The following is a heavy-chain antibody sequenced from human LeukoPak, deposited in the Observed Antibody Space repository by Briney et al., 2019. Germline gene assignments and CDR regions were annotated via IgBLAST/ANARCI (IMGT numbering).Heavy chain of an antibody. CDR3: AXXXXXXXXELGEYYVDY. D-gene: IGHD3-10*01. J-gene: IGHJ4*02. CDR1: GGSISSYY. V-gene: IGHV4-59*08. Sequence: SETLSLTCTVSGGSISSYYWSWIRQPPGKGLEWIGYIYYSGSTNYNPSLKSRVTISVDTSKNQFSLKLSSVTAADTAVYYCAXXXXXXXXELGEYYVDYWGQGTLVTVSS. CDR2: IYYSGST.